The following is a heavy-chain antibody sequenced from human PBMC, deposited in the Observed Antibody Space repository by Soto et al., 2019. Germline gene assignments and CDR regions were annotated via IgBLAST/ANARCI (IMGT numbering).Heavy chain of an antibody. J-gene: IGHJ4*02. V-gene: IGHV3-23*04. CDR2: ISGSGDST. CDR3: AKHIGILSGTIDS. CDR1: GFTFSNYA. Sequence: EVQLVESGGGLVQPGGSLRLSCAASGFTFSNYAMTWVRQAPGKGLEWVSVISGSGDSTYYADSVKGRFTVSRDNSKNTLYLQMNSLRADDTAVYYCAKHIGILSGTIDSWGQGTLVTVSS. D-gene: IGHD3-10*01.